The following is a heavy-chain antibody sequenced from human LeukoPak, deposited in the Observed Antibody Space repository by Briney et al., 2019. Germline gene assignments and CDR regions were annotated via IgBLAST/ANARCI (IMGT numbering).Heavy chain of an antibody. V-gene: IGHV3-74*01. D-gene: IGHD2-21*01. CDR2: INSDGRST. J-gene: IGHJ4*02. Sequence: PGGSLRLSCAASGFIFSNYAMHWVRQAPDKGLMWVARINSDGRSTSYAASVKGRFTFSRDNAKSTLYLQMDSLRAEDTAVYYCVRDVWGDRDSYFDYWGQGTLVTVSS. CDR1: GFIFSNYA. CDR3: VRDVWGDRDSYFDY.